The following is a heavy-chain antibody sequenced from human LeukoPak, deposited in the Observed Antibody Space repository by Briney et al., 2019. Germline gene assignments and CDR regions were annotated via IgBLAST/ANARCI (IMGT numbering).Heavy chain of an antibody. CDR2: IYYSGST. CDR1: GGSISSYY. J-gene: IGHJ3*02. Sequence: SETLSLTCTVSGGSISSYYWSWIRQPPGKGLEWIGYIYYSGSTNYNPSLKSRVTMTRDTSTSTVYMELSSLRSEDTAVYYCARFASLYSRSWYYAFDIWGQGTMVTVSS. D-gene: IGHD6-13*01. CDR3: ARFASLYSRSWYYAFDI. V-gene: IGHV4-59*01.